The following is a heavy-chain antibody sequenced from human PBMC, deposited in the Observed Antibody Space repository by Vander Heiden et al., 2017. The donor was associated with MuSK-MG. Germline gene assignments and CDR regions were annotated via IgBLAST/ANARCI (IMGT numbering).Heavy chain of an antibody. J-gene: IGHJ3*02. Sequence: QVQLQESGPGLVKPSETLSLTCSVSVSDFSISSPYYWGWIRQPPGKGLECIGFIHPSGSTFFNQSLKSRITMSLDKSKNQFSLRLTSVTAAETEVYYCARQHQGAVIDKRDDAFDMWGQGTMVSVSS. D-gene: IGHD1-26*01. CDR3: ARQHQGAVIDKRDDAFDM. V-gene: IGHV4-38-2*02. CDR1: VSDFSISSPYY. CDR2: IHPSGST.